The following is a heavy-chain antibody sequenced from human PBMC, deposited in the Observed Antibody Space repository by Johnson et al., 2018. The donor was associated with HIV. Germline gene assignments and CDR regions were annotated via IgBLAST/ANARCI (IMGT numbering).Heavy chain of an antibody. CDR1: GFTFSSYA. CDR3: ARDRFYCSGGSCYHSGAFDI. CDR2: ISYDGSNK. V-gene: IGHV3-30-3*01. Sequence: QVQLVESGGGVVQPGRSLRLSCAASGFTFSSYAMHWVRQAPGKGLDWVAVISYDGSNKYYADSVKGRFTISRDNSKNTLYLQMNSLRAEDTAVYYCARDRFYCSGGSCYHSGAFDIWGQGTMVTVSS. D-gene: IGHD2-15*01. J-gene: IGHJ3*02.